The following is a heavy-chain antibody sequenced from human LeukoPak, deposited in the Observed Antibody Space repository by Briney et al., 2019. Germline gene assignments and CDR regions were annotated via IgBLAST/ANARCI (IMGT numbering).Heavy chain of an antibody. CDR1: GFTVTSHV. D-gene: IGHD6-13*01. CDR3: ARDTRCWYGAFEF. J-gene: IGHJ4*02. CDR2: IVGNTAGTT. Sequence: GGSLRLSCAASGFTVTSHVMTWVRQAPGKGPEWVSVIVGNTAGTTYYADSVKGRFTISRDSVKNTVDLQMSSLRAEDTAAYYCARDTRCWYGAFEFWGQGALVTVSS. V-gene: IGHV3-23*01.